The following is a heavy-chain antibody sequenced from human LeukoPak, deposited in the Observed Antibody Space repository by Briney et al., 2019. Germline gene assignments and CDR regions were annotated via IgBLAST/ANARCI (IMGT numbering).Heavy chain of an antibody. CDR3: ARRTVTNGWFRIDY. CDR1: GGSISSYY. D-gene: IGHD6-19*01. CDR2: IYYSGST. J-gene: IGHJ4*02. V-gene: IGHV4-59*08. Sequence: SETLSLTCTVSGGSISSYYWSWIRQPPGKGLEWIGYIYYSGSTNYNPSLKSRVTISVDTSKNEFSLKLSSVTAADTALYYCARRTVTNGWFRIDYWGQGSLVIVSS.